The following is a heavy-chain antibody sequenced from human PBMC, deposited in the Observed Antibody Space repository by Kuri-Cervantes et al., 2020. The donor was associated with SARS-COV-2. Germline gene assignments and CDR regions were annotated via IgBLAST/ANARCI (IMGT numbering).Heavy chain of an antibody. CDR3: VRDGDHWNFDY. V-gene: IGHV3-23*01. CDR2: ISGSGGST. D-gene: IGHD1-1*01. Sequence: LTLTCTVSGFSLSNARMGVSWVRQAPGKGLEWVSAISGSGGSTYYADSVKGRFTLSRGNAKNMLFLQMNSLRAEDTAVYYCVRDGDHWNFDYWGQGTLVTVSS. J-gene: IGHJ4*02. CDR1: GFSLSNARMG.